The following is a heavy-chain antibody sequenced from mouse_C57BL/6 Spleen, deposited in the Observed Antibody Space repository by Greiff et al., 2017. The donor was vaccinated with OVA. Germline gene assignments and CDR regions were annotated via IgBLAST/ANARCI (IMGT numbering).Heavy chain of an antibody. V-gene: IGHV3-6*01. CDR2: ISYDGSN. J-gene: IGHJ2*01. D-gene: IGHD1-3*01. CDR3: ARDGPPKVGLDY. Sequence: ESGPGLVKPSQSLSLTCSVTGYSITSGYYWNWIRQFPGNKLEWMGYISYDGSNNYNPSLKNRISITRDTSKNQFFLKLNSVTTEDTATYYCARDGPPKVGLDYWGQGTTLTVSS. CDR1: GYSITSGYY.